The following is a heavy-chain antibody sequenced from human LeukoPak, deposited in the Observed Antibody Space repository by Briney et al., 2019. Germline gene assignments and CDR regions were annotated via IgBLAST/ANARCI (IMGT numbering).Heavy chain of an antibody. Sequence: ASVKVSCKASGYTFTDYYLHWVRQAPGQGLEWMGWINPNNGGTHFGQMFQGRVTMTRDTSISTAYMEVSRLRSDDTAVYYCVRGLTTVATWLYLWGRGTLVTVSS. CDR3: VRGLTTVATWLYL. J-gene: IGHJ2*01. D-gene: IGHD4-17*01. CDR2: INPNNGGT. V-gene: IGHV1-2*02. CDR1: GYTFTDYY.